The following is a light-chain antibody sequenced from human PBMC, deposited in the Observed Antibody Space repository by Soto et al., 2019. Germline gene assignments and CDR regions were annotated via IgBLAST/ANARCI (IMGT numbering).Light chain of an antibody. CDR1: SSDVGSSNL. Sequence: QSVLTQPASVSGSPGQSITISCTGTSSDVGSSNLVSWYQQHPGKAPKLIIYEGSKRPSGVSDRFSGSKTGNTASLTISGLQAEDEGDYYCCSYAGSSTWVFGGGTKVTVL. J-gene: IGLJ3*02. CDR2: EGS. V-gene: IGLV2-23*01. CDR3: CSYAGSSTWV.